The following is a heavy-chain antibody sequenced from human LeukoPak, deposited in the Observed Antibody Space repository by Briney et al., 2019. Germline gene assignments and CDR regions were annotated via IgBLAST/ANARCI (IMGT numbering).Heavy chain of an antibody. J-gene: IGHJ4*02. CDR1: GFSFSSYA. V-gene: IGHV3-30*04. Sequence: PGGPLRLSCAASGFSFSSYAMHWVRQAPGKGLEWVAVISYDGSNKYYADSVKGRFTISRDNSKNTLYLQMNSLRAEDTAVYYCARDLRHQLLYCLDYWGQGTLVTVSS. CDR3: ARDLRHQLLYCLDY. D-gene: IGHD2-2*02. CDR2: ISYDGSNK.